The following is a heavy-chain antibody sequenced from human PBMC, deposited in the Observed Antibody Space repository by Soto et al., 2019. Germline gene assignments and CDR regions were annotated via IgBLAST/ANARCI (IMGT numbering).Heavy chain of an antibody. Sequence: KASETLSLTCAVSGGSITSYYWSWIRQPPGKGLEWIASIYYRGTTNHNPSLKSRVTISVDMSKNQFSLKLTSVTAADPAVYFCARLDTAANYFDYWGQGALVTVSS. CDR1: GGSITSYY. CDR2: IYYRGTT. D-gene: IGHD5-18*01. V-gene: IGHV4-59*01. J-gene: IGHJ4*02. CDR3: ARLDTAANYFDY.